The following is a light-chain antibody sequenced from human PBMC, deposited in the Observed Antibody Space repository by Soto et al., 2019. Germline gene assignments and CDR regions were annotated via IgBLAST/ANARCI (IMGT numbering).Light chain of an antibody. J-gene: IGKJ2*01. V-gene: IGKV3-15*01. CDR1: QSVSSN. CDR3: QQYGNWYT. CDR2: GAS. Sequence: EIVLTQSPATLSVSPGERATLSCRASQSVSSNLAWYQQKPGQAPRLLIFGASTRATGIPARFSGSGSGTEFTLTITSLQYEDFAVYYCQQYGNWYTFGQGTKLEIK.